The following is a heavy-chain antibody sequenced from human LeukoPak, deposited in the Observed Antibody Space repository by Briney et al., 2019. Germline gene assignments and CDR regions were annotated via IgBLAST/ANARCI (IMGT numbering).Heavy chain of an antibody. CDR2: ISYDGSNK. CDR3: ASRGDDILTGKRSYYYYGMDV. CDR1: TFTFSNYW. Sequence: GGSLRLSCAASTFTFSNYWMSWVRQAPGKGLEWVAVISYDGSNKYYADSVKGRFTISRDNSKNTLYLQMNSLRAEDTAVYYCASRGDDILTGKRSYYYYGMDVWGQGTTVTVSS. D-gene: IGHD3-9*01. V-gene: IGHV3-30*03. J-gene: IGHJ6*02.